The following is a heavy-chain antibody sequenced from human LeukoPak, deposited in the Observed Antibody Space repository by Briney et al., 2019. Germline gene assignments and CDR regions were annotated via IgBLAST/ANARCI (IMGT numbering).Heavy chain of an antibody. V-gene: IGHV3-20*04. J-gene: IGHJ4*02. CDR2: INWSGGST. CDR3: ARAPITSPFYFDH. Sequence: GGSLRLSCSASGFGFGDHGMSWVRQVPGKGLEWVSGINWSGGSTGYADPVRGRFTISRDNAKNSLYLQMDSLTAEDTALYYCARAPITSPFYFDHWGQGTLVTVSS. CDR1: GFGFGDHG. D-gene: IGHD2-2*01.